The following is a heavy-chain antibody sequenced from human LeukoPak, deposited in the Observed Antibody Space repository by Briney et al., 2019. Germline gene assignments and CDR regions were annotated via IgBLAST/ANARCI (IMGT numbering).Heavy chain of an antibody. Sequence: PGGSLRLSCAASGFTFSSYSMSWVRQAPGKGLEWVSVIYSGGSTYYADSVKGRFTISRDNSKNTLYLQMNSLRAEDTAVYYCARVGGNFPLDYWGQGTLVTVSS. CDR2: IYSGGST. CDR3: ARVGGNFPLDY. D-gene: IGHD4-23*01. J-gene: IGHJ4*02. V-gene: IGHV3-53*01. CDR1: GFTFSSYS.